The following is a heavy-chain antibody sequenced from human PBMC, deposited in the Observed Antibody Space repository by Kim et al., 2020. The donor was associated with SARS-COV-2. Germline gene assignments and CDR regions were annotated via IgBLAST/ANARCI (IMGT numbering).Heavy chain of an antibody. Sequence: SEPLSLTCTASGAPISSYYWVWVRQYPGKGLEWMATFFKSGSTSSNPSLKSRVTIAADTSNNQFSLQLSSVTAADTAVYYCESWDYSDNPGLSLWGQGTLVTVS. J-gene: IGHJ4*02. V-gene: IGHV4-59*13. D-gene: IGHD4-4*01. CDR3: ESWDYSDNPGLSL. CDR2: FFKSGST. CDR1: GAPISSYY.